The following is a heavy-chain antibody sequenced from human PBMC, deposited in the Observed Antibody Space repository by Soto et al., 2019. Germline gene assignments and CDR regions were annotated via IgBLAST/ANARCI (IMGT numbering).Heavy chain of an antibody. CDR3: ARAPGYDHYHYYGMDV. Sequence: QVQLQQSGPGLVKPSQTLSLTCAISGDSVSSNSAAWNWIRQSPSRGLEWLGRTYYRSKWYNDYAVSVNSRITSNPDTSKNQFSLQMNSVTPEDTAVYYCARAPGYDHYHYYGMDVWGQGTTVTVSS. CDR2: TYYRSKWYN. J-gene: IGHJ6*02. V-gene: IGHV6-1*01. CDR1: GDSVSSNSAA. D-gene: IGHD3-3*01.